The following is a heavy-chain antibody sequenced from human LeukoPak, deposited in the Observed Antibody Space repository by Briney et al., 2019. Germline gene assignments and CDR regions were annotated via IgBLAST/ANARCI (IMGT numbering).Heavy chain of an antibody. CDR3: ARGDVYYGSGEFDY. CDR2: MNPNSGNT. Sequence: DSVKVSCKASGYTFTSYDINWVRQATGQGLEWMGWMNPNSGNTGYAQKFQGRVTMTRDTSISTAYMELSSLRSEDTAVYYCARGDVYYGSGEFDYWGQGTLVTVSS. J-gene: IGHJ4*02. V-gene: IGHV1-8*01. CDR1: GYTFTSYD. D-gene: IGHD3-10*01.